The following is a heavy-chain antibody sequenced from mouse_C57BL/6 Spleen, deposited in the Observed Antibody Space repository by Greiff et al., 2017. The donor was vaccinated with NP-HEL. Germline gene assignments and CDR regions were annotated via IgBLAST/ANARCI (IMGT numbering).Heavy chain of an antibody. J-gene: IGHJ4*01. CDR1: GFTFSSYG. Sequence: EVKLMESGGDLVKPGGSLKLSCAASGFTFSSYGMSWVRQTPDKRLEWVATISSGGSYTYYPDSVKGRFTISRDNAKNTLYLQMSSLKSEDTAMYDCARRHDGSSYAMDYWGQGTSVTVSS. CDR2: ISSGGSYT. CDR3: ARRHDGSSYAMDY. D-gene: IGHD1-1*01. V-gene: IGHV5-6*02.